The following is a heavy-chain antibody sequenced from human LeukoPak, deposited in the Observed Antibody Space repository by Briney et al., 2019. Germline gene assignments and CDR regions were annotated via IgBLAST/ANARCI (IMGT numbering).Heavy chain of an antibody. V-gene: IGHV3-21*01. D-gene: IGHD1-26*01. Sequence: PGGSLRLSCAASGFTFSSYSMNWVRQAPGKGLEWVSSISSSSSYIYYADSVKGRFTISRDNAKNSLYLQMNSLRAEDTAVYYCARGGIVGTTSSGWFDPWGQGTLVTVSS. J-gene: IGHJ5*02. CDR2: ISSSSSYI. CDR1: GFTFSSYS. CDR3: ARGGIVGTTSSGWFDP.